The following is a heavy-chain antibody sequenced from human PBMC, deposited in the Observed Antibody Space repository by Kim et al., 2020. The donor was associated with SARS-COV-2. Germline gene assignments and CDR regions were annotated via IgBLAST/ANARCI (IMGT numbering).Heavy chain of an antibody. CDR3: AKGGGGDHGN. V-gene: IGHV3-23*01. CDR2: IGEGEHNFFI. CDR1: GFTFGASA. Sequence: GGSLRLSCVASGFTFGASAMSWVRQAPGKGLEWLSIIGEGEHNFFIRYADSVKGRFIISRDNSQNTVYLQMYDLRGEDSATYFCAKGGGGDHGNWGQGTLVTVSS. D-gene: IGHD2-21*02. J-gene: IGHJ4*02.